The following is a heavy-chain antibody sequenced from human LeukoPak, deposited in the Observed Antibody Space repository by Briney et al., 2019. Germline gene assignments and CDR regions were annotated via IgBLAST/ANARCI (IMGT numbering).Heavy chain of an antibody. D-gene: IGHD1-26*01. V-gene: IGHV5-51*01. Sequence: GESLQISCKGSGYSFTNHWIGWVRQMPGKGLEWMGIIYPGDSDTRHSPSFQGQVTISADKSISTAYLQWSSPKASDTAMYYCARLPQWGGTYHFDYWGEGTLLTVSS. CDR3: ARLPQWGGTYHFDY. CDR1: GYSFTNHW. CDR2: IYPGDSDT. J-gene: IGHJ4*02.